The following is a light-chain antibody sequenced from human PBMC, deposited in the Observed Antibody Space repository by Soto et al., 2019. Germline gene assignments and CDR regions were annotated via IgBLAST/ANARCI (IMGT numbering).Light chain of an antibody. V-gene: IGKV1D-13*01. Sequence: AIQLTQSPSSLSASVGDRVAITCRASQGIDSALAWFQQKPGQAPKLLISDASCLESGVPSRFRGSGSGTDFTLTISSLQPEDFATYFCQQFKNYPPITFGQGTRLEIK. CDR3: QQFKNYPPIT. CDR2: DAS. CDR1: QGIDSA. J-gene: IGKJ5*01.